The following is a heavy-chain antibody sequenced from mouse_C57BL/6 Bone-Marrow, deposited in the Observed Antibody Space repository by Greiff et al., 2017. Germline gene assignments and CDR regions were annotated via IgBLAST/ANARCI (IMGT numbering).Heavy chain of an antibody. CDR1: GYTFTSYW. CDR3: ARNDWDDYAMDY. J-gene: IGHJ4*01. CDR2: IDPSGSYT. Sequence: QVQLQQPGAELVMPGASVKLSCKASGYTFTSYWMHWVKQRPGQGLEWIGEIDPSGSYTNYNQKFKGKSTLTVDKSSSTANMQLSSLTYEDSAVYYCARNDWDDYAMDYWGQGTPVTVSS. D-gene: IGHD4-1*01. V-gene: IGHV1-69*01.